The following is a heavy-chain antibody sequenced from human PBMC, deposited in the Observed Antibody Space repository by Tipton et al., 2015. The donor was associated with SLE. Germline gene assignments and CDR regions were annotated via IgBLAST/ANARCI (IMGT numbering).Heavy chain of an antibody. Sequence: TLSLTCTVSGGFISSHYWSWIRQPPGKGLEWIGYIYYSGSTYYNPSLKSRVTISVDTSKNQFSLKLSSVTAADTAVYYCARVPPWIAIAFDIWGQGTMVTVSS. CDR3: ARVPPWIAIAFDI. CDR2: IYYSGST. J-gene: IGHJ3*02. CDR1: GGFISSHY. D-gene: IGHD5-12*01. V-gene: IGHV4-59*11.